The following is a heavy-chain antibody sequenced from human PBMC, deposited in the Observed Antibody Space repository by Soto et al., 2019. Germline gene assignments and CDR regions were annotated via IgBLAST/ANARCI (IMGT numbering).Heavy chain of an antibody. Sequence: QVQMVESGGGLVQPGTSLRLSCSASGFTFGNHAVHWVRQAPGKGLEWVALISFAGVSQAYAPSVKGRFSISRDNSKKISSLWTNNLRSEETAIYPCGSATILLSYHWLDTWGQGNLLTVSS. CDR1: GFTFGNHA. V-gene: IGHV3-30-3*01. CDR3: GSATILLSYHWLDT. D-gene: IGHD6-19*01. CDR2: ISFAGVSQ. J-gene: IGHJ5*02.